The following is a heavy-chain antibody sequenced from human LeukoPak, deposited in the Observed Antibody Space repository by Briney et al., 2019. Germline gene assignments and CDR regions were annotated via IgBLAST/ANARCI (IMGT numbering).Heavy chain of an antibody. Sequence: PSETLSLTCTVSGGSISSYYWSWIRQPPGKGLEWIGYIYYSGSTNYNPSLKSRVTISVDTSKNQFSLKLSSVTAADTAVYYCARDIETIAVPGRNAFDIWGQGTMVTVSS. CDR3: ARDIETIAVPGRNAFDI. D-gene: IGHD6-19*01. V-gene: IGHV4-59*01. CDR2: IYYSGST. CDR1: GGSISSYY. J-gene: IGHJ3*02.